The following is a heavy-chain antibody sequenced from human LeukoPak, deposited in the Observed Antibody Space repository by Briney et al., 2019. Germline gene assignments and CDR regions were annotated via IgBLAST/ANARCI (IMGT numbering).Heavy chain of an antibody. CDR1: GGSISSGGYY. CDR2: IYYSGST. D-gene: IGHD3-9*01. CDR3: AGMYYDILTGYAFPDS. J-gene: IGHJ4*02. Sequence: SETLSLTCTVSGGSISSGGYYWSWIRQHPGKGLEWIGYIYYSGSTYYNPSLESRVTISVDTSKNQFSLKLSSVTAADTAVYYCAGMYYDILTGYAFPDSWGQGTLVTVSS. V-gene: IGHV4-31*03.